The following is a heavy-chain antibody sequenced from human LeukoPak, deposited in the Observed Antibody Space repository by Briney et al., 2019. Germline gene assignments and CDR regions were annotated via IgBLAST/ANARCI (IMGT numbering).Heavy chain of an antibody. CDR1: GYTFTGSY. J-gene: IGHJ6*03. CDR2: INPNSGDT. Sequence: ASVKVSCKASGYTFTGSYMHWVRQAPGQGLEWMGRINPNSGDTNYGQKFQGRVTMTSDTSISTAYMELSSLRSEDTAVYYCARTPHHYYYYMDVWGKGTTVTISS. CDR3: ARTPHHYYYYMDV. D-gene: IGHD2-15*01. V-gene: IGHV1-2*02.